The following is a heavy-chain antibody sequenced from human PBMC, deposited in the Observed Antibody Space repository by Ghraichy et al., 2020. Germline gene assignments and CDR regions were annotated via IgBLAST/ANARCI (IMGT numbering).Heavy chain of an antibody. CDR2: ISSSGITI. CDR3: ARVGHFGITGTPNWVDP. J-gene: IGHJ5*02. Sequence: GGSLRLSCTASGFTFSGYYMSWIRQAPGKGLEWVSYISSSGITIYYADSLKGRFTISRDNAKNSLYLQMNSLRAEDMAVYYCARVGHFGITGTPNWVDPWGKGSLATVSS. CDR1: GFTFSGYY. V-gene: IGHV3-11*01. D-gene: IGHD1-20*01.